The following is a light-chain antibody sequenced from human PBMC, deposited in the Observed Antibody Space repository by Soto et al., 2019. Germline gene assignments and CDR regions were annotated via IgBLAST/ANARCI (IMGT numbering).Light chain of an antibody. CDR3: AAWDDNLSGFYV. V-gene: IGLV1-40*01. Sequence: QSVLTQPPSVSGAPGQRVTISCTGSSSNIGAGYDVHWYQQLPGTAPKLLIYGNTNRPSGVPDRFSGSKSGPSASLAISGLQSEDEAEYYCAAWDDNLSGFYVFGTGTKVTVL. J-gene: IGLJ1*01. CDR2: GNT. CDR1: SSNIGAGYD.